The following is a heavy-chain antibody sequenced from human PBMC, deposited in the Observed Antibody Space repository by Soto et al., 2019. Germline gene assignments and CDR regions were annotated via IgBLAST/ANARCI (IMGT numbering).Heavy chain of an antibody. V-gene: IGHV3-30*18. CDR3: AKGSTWIQLWQRWDYFDY. J-gene: IGHJ4*02. CDR2: ISYDGSNK. D-gene: IGHD5-18*01. CDR1: GFTFSSYG. Sequence: QVQLVESGGGVVQPGRSLRLSCAASGFTFSSYGMHWVRQAPGKGLEWVAVISYDGSNKYYADSVKGRFTIPRDNSKNTLYLQMNSLRAEDTAVYYCAKGSTWIQLWQRWDYFDYWGQGTLVTVSS.